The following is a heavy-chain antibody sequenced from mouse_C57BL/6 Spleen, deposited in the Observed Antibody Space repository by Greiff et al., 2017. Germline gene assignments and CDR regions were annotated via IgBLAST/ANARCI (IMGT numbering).Heavy chain of an antibody. D-gene: IGHD2-2*01. CDR1: GYTFTDYE. CDR3: TREWLGGAMDY. CDR2: IDPETGGT. Sequence: VQLQESGAELVRPGASVTLSCKASGYTFTDYEMHWVKQTPVHGLEWIGAIDPETGGTAYNQKFKGKAILTADKSSSTAYMELRSLTSEDSAVYYCTREWLGGAMDYWGQGTSVTVSS. V-gene: IGHV1-15*01. J-gene: IGHJ4*01.